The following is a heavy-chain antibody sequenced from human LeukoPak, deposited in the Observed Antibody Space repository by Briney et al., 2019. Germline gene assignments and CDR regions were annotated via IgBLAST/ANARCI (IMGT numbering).Heavy chain of an antibody. CDR2: FDPEDGET. V-gene: IGHV1-24*01. D-gene: IGHD3-9*01. CDR3: ATPGYFDISVDI. Sequence: ASVKVSCKVSGYTLNELSMHCVRQAPGKGLEWIGGFDPEDGETIYAQKFQGRVTMTEDTSTDTAYMELSSLRSEDTAVYYCATPGYFDISVDIWGQGTMVTVSS. J-gene: IGHJ3*02. CDR1: GYTLNELS.